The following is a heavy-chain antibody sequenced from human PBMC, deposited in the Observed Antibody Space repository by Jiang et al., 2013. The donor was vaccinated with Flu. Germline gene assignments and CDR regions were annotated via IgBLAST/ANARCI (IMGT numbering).Heavy chain of an antibody. J-gene: IGHJ6*02. CDR3: ARGGSYSLSYGMDV. CDR2: IPILGIA. D-gene: IGHD1-26*01. Sequence: IPILGIANYAQKFQGRVTITADKSTSTAYMELSSLRSEDTAVYYCARGGSYSLSYGMDVWGQGTTVTVSS. V-gene: IGHV1-69*04.